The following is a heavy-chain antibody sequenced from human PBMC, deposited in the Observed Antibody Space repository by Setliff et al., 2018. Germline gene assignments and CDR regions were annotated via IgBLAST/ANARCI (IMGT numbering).Heavy chain of an antibody. Sequence: PGGSLRLSCAASGFTFSNYRMHWVRQAPGKGLEWVAVIWHDGGNKYHADSVKGRFTISRDNSKNTLYLQMNSLRPEDTAVYYCARPPRGGRWYFDLWGRGTLVTVSS. J-gene: IGHJ2*01. CDR1: GFTFSNYR. CDR3: ARPPRGGRWYFDL. V-gene: IGHV3-33*08. CDR2: IWHDGGNK. D-gene: IGHD3-16*01.